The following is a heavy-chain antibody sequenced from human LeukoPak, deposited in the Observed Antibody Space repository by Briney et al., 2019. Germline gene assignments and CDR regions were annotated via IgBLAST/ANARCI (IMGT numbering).Heavy chain of an antibody. CDR3: ARRYCSGGVCYYFDY. V-gene: IGHV4-39*01. J-gene: IGHJ4*02. Sequence: SETLSLTCIVSGGSIGGSPDYWGWIRQAPKKGLEWIGLIFHSGSTYYNPSLKSRVAISVDTSKNQVSLKLSFVTAADTAVYYCARRYCSGGVCYYFDYWGQGTLVTVSS. D-gene: IGHD2-15*01. CDR2: IFHSGST. CDR1: GGSIGGSPDY.